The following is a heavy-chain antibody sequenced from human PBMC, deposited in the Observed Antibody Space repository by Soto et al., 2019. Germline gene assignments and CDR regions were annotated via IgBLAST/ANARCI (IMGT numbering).Heavy chain of an antibody. D-gene: IGHD6-13*01. J-gene: IGHJ4*02. CDR2: IIPIFGTA. CDR1: GCTFISYA. CDR3: ARDGVERYFDY. Sequence: EASVKVSCKSSGCTFISYAISCVRQAPGQGLEWMGGIIPIFGTANYAQKFQGRVTITADESTSTAYMELSSLRSEDTAVYYCARDGVERYFDYWGQGTLVTVSS. V-gene: IGHV1-69*13.